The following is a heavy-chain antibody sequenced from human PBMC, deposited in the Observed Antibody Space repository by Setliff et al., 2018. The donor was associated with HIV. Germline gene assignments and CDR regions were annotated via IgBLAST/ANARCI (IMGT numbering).Heavy chain of an antibody. CDR3: ARASSDIPGVDSNYFDD. CDR1: GASITSHY. J-gene: IGHJ4*02. D-gene: IGHD2-2*01. V-gene: IGHV4-59*08. Sequence: SETLSLTCTVSGASITSHYWSWIRQSPGRELEWIGYIYSTGSTNYNPSLQSRVSISMDASKNKFSLKVTSVTAADTAVYYCARASSDIPGVDSNYFDDWGQGTLVTVSS. CDR2: IYSTGST.